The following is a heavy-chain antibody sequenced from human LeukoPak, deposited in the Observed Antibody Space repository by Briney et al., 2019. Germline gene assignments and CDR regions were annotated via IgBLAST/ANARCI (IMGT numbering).Heavy chain of an antibody. CDR3: VRSYNYGPLL. CDR1: SVSLSNYY. Sequence: PSETLSLTCAVYSVSLSNYYWSWIRQSPDEGLVWIGEINHNGGTNYNPSLKSRVTISVDTSKNQVSLKLGSVTAADTAVYYCVRSYNYGPLLWGQGTTVTVSS. V-gene: IGHV4-34*01. D-gene: IGHD5-18*01. J-gene: IGHJ6*02. CDR2: INHNGGT.